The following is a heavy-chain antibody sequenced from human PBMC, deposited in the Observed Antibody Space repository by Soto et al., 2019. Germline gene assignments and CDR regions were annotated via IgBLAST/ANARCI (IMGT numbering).Heavy chain of an antibody. CDR1: GFTFSSYA. J-gene: IGHJ4*02. D-gene: IGHD3-22*01. V-gene: IGHV3-23*01. CDR3: AKSAVYYDSSGYSIDY. Sequence: PGGSLRLSCAASGFTFSSYAMSWVRQAPGKGLEWVSAISGSGGSTYYADSVKGRFTISRDNSKNTLYLQMNSLRAEDTAVYYCAKSAVYYDSSGYSIDYWGQGTLVTVSS. CDR2: ISGSGGST.